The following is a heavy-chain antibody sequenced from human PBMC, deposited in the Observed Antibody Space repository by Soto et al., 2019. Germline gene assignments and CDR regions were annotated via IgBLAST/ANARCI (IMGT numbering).Heavy chain of an antibody. J-gene: IGHJ4*02. V-gene: IGHV3-23*01. CDR2: ISGSGGST. CDR1: GFTFSSYA. Sequence: EVQLLESGGGLVQPGGSLRLSCAASGFTFSSYAMSWVRQAPGKGLEWVSAISGSGGSTYYADSVKGRFTISRDNSKNTLYLQMNSLRAEDTAVYNCAKDPIPIVVVVAATPLFDYWGQGTLVTVSS. D-gene: IGHD2-15*01. CDR3: AKDPIPIVVVVAATPLFDY.